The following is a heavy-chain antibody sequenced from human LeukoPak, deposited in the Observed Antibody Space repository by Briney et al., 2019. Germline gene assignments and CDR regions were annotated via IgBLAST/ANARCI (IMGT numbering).Heavy chain of an antibody. Sequence: GRSLRLSCAASGFTFSSYDMHWVRQAPGKGLEWVAVISYDGSNKYYADSVKGRFTISRDNSKNTLYLQMNSLRAEDTAVYYCAKSRRYFDWLHYYFDYWGQGTLVTVSS. CDR3: AKSRRYFDWLHYYFDY. CDR2: ISYDGSNK. CDR1: GFTFSSYD. J-gene: IGHJ4*02. D-gene: IGHD3-9*01. V-gene: IGHV3-30*18.